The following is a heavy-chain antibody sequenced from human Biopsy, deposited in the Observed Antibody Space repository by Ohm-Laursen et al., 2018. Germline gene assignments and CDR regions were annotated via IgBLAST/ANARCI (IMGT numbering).Heavy chain of an antibody. CDR2: ISAAGPAM. CDR3: ARRRPIDY. CDR1: GFTFSDFY. Sequence: SLRLSCAASGFTFSDFYMSWIRQAPGKGLEWISYISAAGPAMFYADSVRGRFTISRDNANNLLYLQMDSLRAEDTAVYHCARRRPIDYWGQGILVTVSS. J-gene: IGHJ4*02. V-gene: IGHV3-11*01.